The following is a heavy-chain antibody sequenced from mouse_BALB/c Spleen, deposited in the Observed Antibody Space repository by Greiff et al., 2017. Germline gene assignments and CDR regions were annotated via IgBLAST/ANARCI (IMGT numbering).Heavy chain of an antibody. CDR2: INPNNGGT. V-gene: IGHV1-53*01. D-gene: IGHD2-1*01. CDR1: GYTFTSYW. Sequence: QVQLQQPGAELVKPGASVKLSCKASGYTFTSYWMHWVKQSHGKSLEWIGGINPNNGGTNFNEKFKSKATLTVDKSSSTAYMQLSSLTSEDSAVYYCTREDGNYPYAMDYGGQGTSVTVSS. CDR3: TREDGNYPYAMDY. J-gene: IGHJ4*01.